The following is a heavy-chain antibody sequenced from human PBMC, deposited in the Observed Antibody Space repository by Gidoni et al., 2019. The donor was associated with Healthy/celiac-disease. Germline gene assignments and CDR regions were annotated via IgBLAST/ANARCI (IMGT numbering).Heavy chain of an antibody. CDR3: ARDLGGSSQGFYDY. CDR1: GYTFTGYY. CDR2: INPNSGGT. J-gene: IGHJ4*02. V-gene: IGHV1-2*04. D-gene: IGHD1-26*01. Sequence: QVQLVQSGAEVKKPGASVKVSFKASGYTFTGYYMHWVRQAPGQGLEWMGWINPNSGGTNYAQKFKGWVNMTRDTSISTAYMELSRLRADDTAVYYCARDLGGSSQGFYDYWGQGTLVTVSS.